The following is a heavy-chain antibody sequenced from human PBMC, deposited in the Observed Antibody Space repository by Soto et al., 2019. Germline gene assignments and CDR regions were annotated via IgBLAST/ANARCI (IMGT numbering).Heavy chain of an antibody. V-gene: IGHV4-34*01. CDR2: INHSGST. J-gene: IGHJ4*02. D-gene: IGHD5-12*01. Sequence: SETLSLTCAVYGGSFSGYYWSWIRQPPGKGLEWIGEINHSGSTNYNPSHKSRVTISVDTSKNQFYLKLSSVTAADTAVYYCARGSRDGYNSHFDYWGQGTLVTVSS. CDR3: ARGSRDGYNSHFDY. CDR1: GGSFSGYY.